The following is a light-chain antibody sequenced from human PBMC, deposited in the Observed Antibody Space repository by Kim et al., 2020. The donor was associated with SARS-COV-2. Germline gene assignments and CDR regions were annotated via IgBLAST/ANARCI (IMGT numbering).Light chain of an antibody. CDR1: SSDVGGYNY. CDR2: DVS. Sequence: GQSTTISCTGTSSDVGGYNYVSWYQQHPGKAPKRMIYDVSNRPSGVSNRFSGSKSGNTASLTISGLQAEDEADYYCSSYTSSSTWVFGGGTKLTVL. CDR3: SSYTSSSTWV. J-gene: IGLJ3*02. V-gene: IGLV2-14*03.